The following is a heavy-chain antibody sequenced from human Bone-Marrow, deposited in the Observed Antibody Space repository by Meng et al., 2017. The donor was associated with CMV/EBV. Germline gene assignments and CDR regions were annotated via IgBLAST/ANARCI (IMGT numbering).Heavy chain of an antibody. CDR1: GFTFSNYW. CDR3: ARDKRPDYDFWSGYSYYFDY. CDR2: IKQDGSEK. V-gene: IGHV3-7*01. Sequence: GESLKISCAASGFTFSNYWMSWVRQAPGKGLEWLANIKQDGSEKYYVDSVKGRFTMSRDNAKNSLYLEMNSLRAEDTAVYYCARDKRPDYDFWSGYSYYFDYWGQGIRVTVSS. J-gene: IGHJ4*02. D-gene: IGHD3-3*01.